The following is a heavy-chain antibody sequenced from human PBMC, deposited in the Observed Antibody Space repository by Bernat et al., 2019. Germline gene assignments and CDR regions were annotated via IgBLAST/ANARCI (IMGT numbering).Heavy chain of an antibody. Sequence: QVQLQESGPGLVKPSETLSLTCAVSGYSISSGYYWGWIWQPPGKGLEWIGSIYHSGSTYYNPSLKSRVTISVDTSKNQFSLKLSSVTAADTAVYYCARDSLVWGWFDPWGQGTLVTVSS. CDR1: GYSISSGYY. D-gene: IGHD3-16*01. CDR3: ARDSLVWGWFDP. J-gene: IGHJ5*02. V-gene: IGHV4-38-2*02. CDR2: IYHSGST.